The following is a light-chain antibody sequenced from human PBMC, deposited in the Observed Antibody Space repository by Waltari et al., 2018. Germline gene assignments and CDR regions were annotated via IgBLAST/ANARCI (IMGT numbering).Light chain of an antibody. CDR3: QQYHIAPRT. V-gene: IGKV3-20*01. CDR2: GAS. J-gene: IGKJ4*02. CDR1: QTLRTTY. Sequence: IVLTHTPGTLSLSPGERATLPCRASQTLRTTYLTWYQQKPGKAPTLLIYGASSRATGIPDRFSGSGSGTDFSLTIRSLEPEDFAVYYCQQYHIAPRTFGGGTKVEIK.